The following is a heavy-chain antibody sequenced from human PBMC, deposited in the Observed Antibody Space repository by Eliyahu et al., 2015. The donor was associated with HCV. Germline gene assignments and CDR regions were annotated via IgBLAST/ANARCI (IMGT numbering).Heavy chain of an antibody. CDR1: GFTXXTNS. D-gene: IGHD4-17*01. J-gene: IGHJ4*02. CDR2: IFSGGTP. Sequence: EVQLVESGGGLVQPGGSXKXSXAPXGFTXXTNSMTWVRQXPGKGLEWVSVIFSGGTPYYADSVRGRFTITRDISKNTVSLQMNSLKAEDTGLYYCARTYGNSPHFESWGQGALVAVSS. V-gene: IGHV3-66*01. CDR3: ARTYGNSPHFES.